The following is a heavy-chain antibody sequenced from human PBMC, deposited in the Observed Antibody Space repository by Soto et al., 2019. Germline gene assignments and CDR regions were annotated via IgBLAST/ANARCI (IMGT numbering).Heavy chain of an antibody. V-gene: IGHV3-74*01. J-gene: IGHJ4*02. CDR3: ARGGGYSSGPFDY. Sequence: EVQLVESGGGLVQPGGSLRLSCAASGFTFNSYWMHWVRQAPGKGLVWVSRINSDGSITTYADSVKGRFTISSDNAKNTLFLQMNSLRAEDTAVYYCARGGGYSSGPFDYWGQGTLVTVSS. CDR2: INSDGSIT. D-gene: IGHD5-18*01. CDR1: GFTFNSYW.